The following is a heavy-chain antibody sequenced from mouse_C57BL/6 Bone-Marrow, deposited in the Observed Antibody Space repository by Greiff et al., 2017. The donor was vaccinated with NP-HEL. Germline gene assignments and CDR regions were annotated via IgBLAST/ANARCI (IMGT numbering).Heavy chain of an antibody. CDR1: GFTFSSYA. Sequence: EVQVVESGGGLVKPGGSLKLSCAASGFTFSSYAMSWVRQTPEKRLEWVATISDGGSYTYYPDNVKGRFTISRDNAKNNLYLQMSHLKSEDTAMYYCARPYYDDIGYAMDYWGQGTSVTVSS. CDR2: ISDGGSYT. V-gene: IGHV5-4*01. J-gene: IGHJ4*01. D-gene: IGHD2-13*01. CDR3: ARPYYDDIGYAMDY.